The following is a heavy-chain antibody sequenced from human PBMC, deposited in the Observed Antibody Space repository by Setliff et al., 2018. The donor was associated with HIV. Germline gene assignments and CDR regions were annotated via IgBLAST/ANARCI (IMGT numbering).Heavy chain of an antibody. V-gene: IGHV1-3*01. Sequence: ASVKVSCKASGYTFTSYAMHWVRQAPGQRLEWMGWINAGNGNTKYSQKFQGRVTITRDTSASTAYMELSSLRSEDTAVYYCAREIRNYDFWSGYWEDHYFASWGQGTLVTVSS. J-gene: IGHJ4*02. D-gene: IGHD3-3*01. CDR1: GYTFTSYA. CDR2: INAGNGNT. CDR3: AREIRNYDFWSGYWEDHYFAS.